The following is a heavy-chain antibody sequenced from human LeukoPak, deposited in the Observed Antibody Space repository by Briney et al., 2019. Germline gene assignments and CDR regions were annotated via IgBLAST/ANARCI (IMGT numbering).Heavy chain of an antibody. CDR3: AGRYDRSGYYQSPFDY. CDR2: INHSGST. J-gene: IGHJ4*02. D-gene: IGHD3-22*01. V-gene: IGHV4-34*01. CDR1: GGSFSGYY. Sequence: SETLSLTCAVYGGSFSGYYWSWIRQPPGKGLEWIGEINHSGSTNYNPSLKSRVTISVDTSKNQFSLKLSSVTAADTAVYYCAGRYDRSGYYQSPFDYWGQGTLVTVSS.